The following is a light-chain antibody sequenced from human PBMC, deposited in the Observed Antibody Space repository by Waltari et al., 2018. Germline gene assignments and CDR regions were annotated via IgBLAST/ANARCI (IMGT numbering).Light chain of an antibody. CDR1: NLGGKT. Sequence: SYVLTQPPSVSVAPGKTARITCGGNNLGGKTEDWYQPKTGQAPVLVIYDDSDRPSGIPERFSGSNSGNTATLTISRVEAGDEADYYCQVWDSSSDPHAVFGGGTQLTVL. J-gene: IGLJ7*01. CDR2: DDS. CDR3: QVWDSSSDPHAV. V-gene: IGLV3-21*04.